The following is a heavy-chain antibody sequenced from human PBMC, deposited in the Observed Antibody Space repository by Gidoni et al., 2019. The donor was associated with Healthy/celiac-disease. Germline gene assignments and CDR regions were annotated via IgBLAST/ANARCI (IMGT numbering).Heavy chain of an antibody. D-gene: IGHD2-2*01. CDR2: ISAYNGNT. CDR3: ARFGVVVVPAAFGFDY. V-gene: IGHV1-18*01. Sequence: QGQLVQSGAEVKKPGDSVKVSCKAAGSTCTSYGISWVRQAPGQGLEWMGWISAYNGNTTYAQKLQGRVTMTTDTSTSTAYMELRSLRSDDTAVYYCARFGVVVVPAAFGFDYWGQGTLVTVSS. J-gene: IGHJ4*02. CDR1: GSTCTSYG.